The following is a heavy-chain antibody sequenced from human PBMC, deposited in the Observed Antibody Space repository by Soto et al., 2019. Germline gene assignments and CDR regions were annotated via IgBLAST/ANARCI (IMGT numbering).Heavy chain of an antibody. CDR2: IWYDGSNK. CDR1: GFTFSSYG. J-gene: IGHJ4*02. V-gene: IGHV3-33*01. CDR3: ASDGFGENGDY. D-gene: IGHD3-10*01. Sequence: QVQLVESGGGVVQPGRSLRLSCAASGFTFSSYGMHWVRQAPGKGLEWVAVIWYDGSNKYYADSVKGRFTISRDNSKNKLYLQMNSLRAEDTTVYYCASDGFGENGDYWGQGTLVTVSS.